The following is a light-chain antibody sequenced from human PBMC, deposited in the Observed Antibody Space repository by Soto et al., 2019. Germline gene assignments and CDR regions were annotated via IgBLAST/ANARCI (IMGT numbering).Light chain of an antibody. CDR2: DAS. CDR3: QQYGSSPRT. Sequence: EIVMTQSPATVSVSPGERATLSCRASQSVSSNLAWYHQKPGQAPRLLIYDASNRATGIPARFSGSGSGTDLTLTISSLEPEDFAVYYCQQYGSSPRTFGQGTKVDIK. J-gene: IGKJ1*01. V-gene: IGKV3D-15*01. CDR1: QSVSSN.